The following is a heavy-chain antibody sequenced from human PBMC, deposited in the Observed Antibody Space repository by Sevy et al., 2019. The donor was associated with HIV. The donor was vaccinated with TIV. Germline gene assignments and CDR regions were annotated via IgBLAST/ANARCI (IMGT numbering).Heavy chain of an antibody. Sequence: SETLSLSCTVSGGSMNYYYWTWIRQPPGKGLEWIGYIYYTGITTYKSSLQSRVTISIDTSKHHFSLKLISVTTADTAVYYCARVHYDVGSGAAFDIWGQGTMVTVSS. CDR3: ARVHYDVGSGAAFDI. CDR1: GGSMNYYY. CDR2: IYYTGIT. V-gene: IGHV4-59*01. D-gene: IGHD3-22*01. J-gene: IGHJ3*02.